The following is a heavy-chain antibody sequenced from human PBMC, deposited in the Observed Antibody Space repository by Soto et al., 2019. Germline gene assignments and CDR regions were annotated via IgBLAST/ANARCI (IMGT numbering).Heavy chain of an antibody. CDR3: AITYCRDNSCPRDFDF. CDR1: GGTFTTYT. Sequence: QVQVVQSGAEVKKPESSVKVSCKPSGGTFTTYTVNWVRLAPGHGLEWMGRFIPILDMANYAQKFQDRVTITADRSKFTAYMELNSLTSDDTAVYYCAITYCRDNSCPRDFDFWGPGTRVTVSS. CDR2: FIPILDMA. D-gene: IGHD2-21*01. V-gene: IGHV1-69*02. J-gene: IGHJ4*02.